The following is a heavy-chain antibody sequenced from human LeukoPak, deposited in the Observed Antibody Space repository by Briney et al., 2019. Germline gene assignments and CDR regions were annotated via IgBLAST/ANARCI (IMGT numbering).Heavy chain of an antibody. V-gene: IGHV3-21*01. D-gene: IGHD5-12*01. CDR2: ISSSSSYI. J-gene: IGHJ4*02. CDR3: ASSPEWLSTTYYY. CDR1: GFTFSSYS. Sequence: PGGSLRLSCAASGFTFSSYSMNWVRQAPGKGLEWVSSISSSSSYIYYADSVKGRFTISRDNAKNSLYLQMNSLRAEDTAVYYCASSPEWLSTTYYYWGQGTLVTVSS.